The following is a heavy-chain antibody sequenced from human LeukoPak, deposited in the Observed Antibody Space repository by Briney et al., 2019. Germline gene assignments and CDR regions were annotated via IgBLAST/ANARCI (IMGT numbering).Heavy chain of an antibody. CDR1: GYSFTSYW. CDR3: ATYSGSQADGFDF. D-gene: IGHD1-26*01. V-gene: IGHV5-51*04. J-gene: IGHJ4*02. CDR2: IQPEDSDT. Sequence: GESLKISCHGSGYSFTSYWIGWVRQMPGKGLEWMGIIQPEDSDTRYSPSFQGQVAISVDKPISTAYLQWASLKASDTAMCYCATYSGSQADGFDFWGQGTLVTVSS.